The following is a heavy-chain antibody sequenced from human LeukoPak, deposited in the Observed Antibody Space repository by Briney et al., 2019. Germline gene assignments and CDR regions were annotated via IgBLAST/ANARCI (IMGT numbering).Heavy chain of an antibody. J-gene: IGHJ6*03. CDR3: ARGGSVVPAAIDYYYYYMDV. CDR1: GFTFSSYG. D-gene: IGHD2-2*01. CDR2: IRYDGSNK. V-gene: IGHV3-30*02. Sequence: GGSLRLSCAASGFTFSSYGMHWVRQAPGKGLEWVAFIRYDGSNKYYADSVKGRFTISRDNAKNSLYVQMNSLRVEDTALYYCARGGSVVPAAIDYYYYYMDVWGKGTTVTVSS.